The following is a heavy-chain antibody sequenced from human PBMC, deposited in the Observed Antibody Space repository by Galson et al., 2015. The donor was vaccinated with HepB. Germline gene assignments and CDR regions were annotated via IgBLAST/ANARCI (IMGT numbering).Heavy chain of an antibody. CDR1: GFTFSSYW. CDR2: INSDGSST. V-gene: IGHV3-74*01. Sequence: SLRLSCAASGFTFSSYWMHWVRQAPGKGLVWVSRINSDGSSTSYADSVKGRFTISRDNAKNTLYLQMNSLRAEDTAVYYCASAEAYSSGWYPTYYFDYWGQGTLVTVSS. D-gene: IGHD6-19*01. CDR3: ASAEAYSSGWYPTYYFDY. J-gene: IGHJ4*02.